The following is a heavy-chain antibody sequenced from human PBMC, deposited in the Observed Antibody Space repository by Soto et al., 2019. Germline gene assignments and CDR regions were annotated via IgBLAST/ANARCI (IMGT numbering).Heavy chain of an antibody. V-gene: IGHV4-59*01. CDR1: CTSIISYY. J-gene: IGHJ6*02. D-gene: IGHD3-10*01. Sequence: SDTLSLTCTFPCTSIISYYWSWILKPLGKGLEWIGYIYYSGSTNYNPSLKSRFTISVDTSKNQFSLKLSSVTAADTAVYYCAREVWFGEFGDYYYGMDVWGQGTTVT. CDR3: AREVWFGEFGDYYYGMDV. CDR2: IYYSGST.